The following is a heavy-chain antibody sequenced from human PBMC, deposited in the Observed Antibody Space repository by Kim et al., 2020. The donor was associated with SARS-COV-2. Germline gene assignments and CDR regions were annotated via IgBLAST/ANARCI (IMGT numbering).Heavy chain of an antibody. CDR1: GGSFSGYY. CDR2: INHSGST. V-gene: IGHV4-34*01. D-gene: IGHD1-26*01. J-gene: IGHJ4*02. CDR3: ARGVGARVDY. Sequence: SETLSLTCAVYGGSFSGYYWSWIRQPPGKGLEWIGEINHSGSTNYNPSLKSRVTISVDTSKNQFSLKLSSVTAANTAVYYCARGVGARVDYWGQGILVTVSS.